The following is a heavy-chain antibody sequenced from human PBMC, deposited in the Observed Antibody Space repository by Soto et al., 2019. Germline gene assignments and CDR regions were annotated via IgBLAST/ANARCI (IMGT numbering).Heavy chain of an antibody. Sequence: SETLSLTCTVSGGSISSYYWSWIRQPPGKGLEWIGYIYYSGSTNYNPSLKSRVTISVDTSKNQFSLKLSSVTAADTAVYYCARDIFGYFDYWGQGTLVTVSS. CDR3: ARDIFGYFDY. CDR1: GGSISSYY. V-gene: IGHV4-59*01. J-gene: IGHJ4*02. D-gene: IGHD3-3*01. CDR2: IYYSGST.